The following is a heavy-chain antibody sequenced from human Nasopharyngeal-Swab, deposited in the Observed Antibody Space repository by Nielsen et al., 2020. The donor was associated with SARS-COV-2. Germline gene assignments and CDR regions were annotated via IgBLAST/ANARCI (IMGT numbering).Heavy chain of an antibody. CDR2: ISSSSSYI. J-gene: IGHJ6*03. D-gene: IGHD3-3*01. Sequence: GESLKISCAASGFTFSSHSMNWVRQAPGKGLEWVSSISSSSSYIYYADSVKGRFTISRDNAKNSLYLQMNSLRAEDTAVYYCASGRFLEWGDYYYMDVWGKGTTVTVSS. V-gene: IGHV3-21*01. CDR3: ASGRFLEWGDYYYMDV. CDR1: GFTFSSHS.